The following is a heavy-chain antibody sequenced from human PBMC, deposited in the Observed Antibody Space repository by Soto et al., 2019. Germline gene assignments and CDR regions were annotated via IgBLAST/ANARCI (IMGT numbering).Heavy chain of an antibody. Sequence: QVQLVESGGGVVQPGRSLRLSCAASGFTFSSYGMHWVRQAPGKGLGWVAVISYDGSNKYYADSVKGRFTISRDNSKNTLYLQMNSLRAEDTDVYYCAKDRRPNYYYGMDVWGKGTTVTVYS. D-gene: IGHD6-25*01. J-gene: IGHJ6*04. CDR2: ISYDGSNK. CDR3: AKDRRPNYYYGMDV. CDR1: GFTFSSYG. V-gene: IGHV3-30*18.